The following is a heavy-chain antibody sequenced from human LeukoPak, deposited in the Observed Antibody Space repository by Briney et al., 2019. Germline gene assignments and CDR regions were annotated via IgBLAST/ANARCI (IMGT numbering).Heavy chain of an antibody. V-gene: IGHV4-34*01. CDR3: ARELWASGYYDY. D-gene: IGHD1-26*01. CDR1: GGSFSGYY. Sequence: SETLSLTCAVYGGSFSGYYWSWIRQPPGKGLEWIGEINHSGSTNYNPSLKSRVTISVDTSKNQFSLKLSSVTAADTAVYYCARELWASGYYDYWGQGTLVTVSS. J-gene: IGHJ4*02. CDR2: INHSGST.